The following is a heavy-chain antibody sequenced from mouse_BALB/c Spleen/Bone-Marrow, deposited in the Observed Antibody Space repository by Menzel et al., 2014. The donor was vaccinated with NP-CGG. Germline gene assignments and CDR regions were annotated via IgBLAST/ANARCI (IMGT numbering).Heavy chain of an antibody. Sequence: EVQVVESGAELVKPGASVKLSCTAPGFNIKDTYMHWVKQRPEQGLEWIGRIDPANGNTKYDPKFQGKATITADTSSNTAYLQLSSLTSEDTAVYYCARVKLWSYAMDYWGQGTSVTVSS. CDR3: ARVKLWSYAMDY. CDR1: GFNIKDTY. V-gene: IGHV14-3*02. CDR2: IDPANGNT. J-gene: IGHJ4*01. D-gene: IGHD1-1*02.